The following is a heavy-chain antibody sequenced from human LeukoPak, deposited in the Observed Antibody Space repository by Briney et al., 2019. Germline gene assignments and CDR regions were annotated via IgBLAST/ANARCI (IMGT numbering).Heavy chain of an antibody. CDR1: GYTFTGYY. V-gene: IGHV1-2*02. Sequence: ASVKVSCKASGYTFTGYYIHWVRQAPGQGLEWMGWINPNSGGTNCAQKFQGRVTMTRDTSISTAYMELSRLRSDDTAVYYCARVRDWDLLRYFDSWGQGTLVTVSS. D-gene: IGHD1-26*01. J-gene: IGHJ4*02. CDR3: ARVRDWDLLRYFDS. CDR2: INPNSGGT.